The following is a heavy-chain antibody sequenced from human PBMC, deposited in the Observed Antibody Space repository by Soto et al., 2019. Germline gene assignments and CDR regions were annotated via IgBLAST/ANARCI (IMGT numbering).Heavy chain of an antibody. Sequence: GGSLRLSCAVSGFNVMSYWMSWVRQAPGKGLEWVASVKEDGSELYYDGRNEYYADSVKGRFTVSRDSSENTLYLQINTLKPEDTAVYYCARDGCPNGVCFNDYWGQGTLVTVSS. CDR1: GFNVMSYW. CDR3: ARDGCPNGVCFNDY. V-gene: IGHV3-7*01. J-gene: IGHJ4*02. D-gene: IGHD2-8*01. CDR2: VKEDGSELYYDGRNE.